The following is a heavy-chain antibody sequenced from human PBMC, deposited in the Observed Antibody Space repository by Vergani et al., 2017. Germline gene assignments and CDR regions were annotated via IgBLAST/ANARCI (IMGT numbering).Heavy chain of an antibody. D-gene: IGHD2-15*01. V-gene: IGHV3-30*18. CDR1: GFTFSSYG. CDR2: ISYDGSNK. CDR3: AKRRGISLAVWGMDV. J-gene: IGHJ6*02. Sequence: QVQLVESGGGVVQPGRSLRLSCAASGFTFSSYGMHWVRQAPGKGLEWVAVISYDGSNKYYADSVKGRFTISRDNSKNTLYLQMNSLRAEDTAVYYCAKRRGISLAVWGMDVWGQGTTVTVSS.